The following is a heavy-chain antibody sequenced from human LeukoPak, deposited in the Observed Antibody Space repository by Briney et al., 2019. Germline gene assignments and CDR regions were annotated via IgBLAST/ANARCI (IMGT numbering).Heavy chain of an antibody. J-gene: IGHJ4*02. Sequence: SVKVSCKASGGTFSSYAISWVRQAPGQGLEWMGRIIPILGIANYAQKFQGRVTITADKSTSTAYMELSSLRSEDTAVYYCARRSPGPYYFDYWGQGTLVTVSS. CDR2: IIPILGIA. CDR1: GGTFSSYA. CDR3: ARRSPGPYYFDY. D-gene: IGHD3-10*01. V-gene: IGHV1-69*04.